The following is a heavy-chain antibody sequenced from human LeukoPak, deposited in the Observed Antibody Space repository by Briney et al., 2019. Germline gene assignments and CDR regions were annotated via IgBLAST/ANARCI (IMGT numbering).Heavy chain of an antibody. CDR1: GFTFSSYA. Sequence: GGSLRLSCSASGFTFSSYAMHWVRQAPGKGLEYVSAISSNGGSTYYADSVKGRFTISRDNSKNTLYLQMSSLRAEDTAVYYCVASSSGWTFDYWGQGTLVTVSS. CDR3: VASSSGWTFDY. D-gene: IGHD6-19*01. V-gene: IGHV3-64D*06. CDR2: ISSNGGST. J-gene: IGHJ4*02.